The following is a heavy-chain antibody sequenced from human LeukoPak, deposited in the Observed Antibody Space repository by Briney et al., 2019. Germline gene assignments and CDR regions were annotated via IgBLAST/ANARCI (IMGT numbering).Heavy chain of an antibody. CDR3: ARDVSENSYGDPFDY. D-gene: IGHD5-18*01. J-gene: IGHJ4*02. CDR1: GFTFSSYS. V-gene: IGHV3-21*01. Sequence: GGSLRLSCAASGFTFSSYSMNWVRQAPGKGLEWVSSISSSSSYIYYADSVKGRFTISRDNAKNSLYLQMNSLRAEDTAVYYCARDVSENSYGDPFDYWGQGTLVTVSS. CDR2: ISSSSSYI.